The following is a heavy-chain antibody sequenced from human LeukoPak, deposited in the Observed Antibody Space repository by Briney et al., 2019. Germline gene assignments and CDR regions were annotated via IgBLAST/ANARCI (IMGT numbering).Heavy chain of an antibody. CDR1: GFTFSSYS. D-gene: IGHD6-6*01. Sequence: GGSLRLSCAASGFTFSSYSMNWVRQAPGKGLEWVSSISSGSGYLYYADSMKGQFTISRDNAKNSLYLQMNSLRAEDTAVYYCARDHLTYSSSSDFDYWGQGTLVTVSS. V-gene: IGHV3-21*01. J-gene: IGHJ4*02. CDR3: ARDHLTYSSSSDFDY. CDR2: ISSGSGYL.